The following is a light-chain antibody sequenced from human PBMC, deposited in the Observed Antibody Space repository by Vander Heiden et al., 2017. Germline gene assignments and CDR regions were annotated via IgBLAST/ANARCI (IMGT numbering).Light chain of an antibody. Sequence: DIQMTQSPSSLSASVGDRVTITCRASQSISSYLNWYQQKPGKAPKLLIYAASSLQSGVPSRFSGSGSGTDFTLTISILQPEDFATYYCQRSYSTPRTFGQGTKVEIK. J-gene: IGKJ1*01. V-gene: IGKV1-39*01. CDR3: QRSYSTPRT. CDR2: AAS. CDR1: QSISSY.